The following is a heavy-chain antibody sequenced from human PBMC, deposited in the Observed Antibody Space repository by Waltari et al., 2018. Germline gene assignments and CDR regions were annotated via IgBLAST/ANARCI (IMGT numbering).Heavy chain of an antibody. CDR2: SNPYSGCT. D-gene: IGHD5-12*01. CDR3: ARDNPRGYSGYDGGDY. J-gene: IGHJ4*02. CDR1: GYTFTGYY. Sequence: QVQLVQSGAEVKKPGASVKVSCKASGYTFTGYYMHWVRQAPGQGLEWMGGSNPYSGCTNYAQKSQGMVTMTRDTSISTAYMELSRLRSDDTAVYYCARDNPRGYSGYDGGDYWGQGTLVTVSS. V-gene: IGHV1-2*02.